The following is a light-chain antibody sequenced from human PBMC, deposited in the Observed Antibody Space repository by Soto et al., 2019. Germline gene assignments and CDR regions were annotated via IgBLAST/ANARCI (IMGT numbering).Light chain of an antibody. CDR1: SSSIWAGDD. V-gene: IGLV1-40*01. J-gene: IGLJ3*02. Sequence: QPVLTQPPSESGAPGQRVTNSCTRRSSSIWAGDDVHWYQQLPGTAPKLLIYGDSNQPSAVPDRFSGAKSGTSASLSIAGLQAEDEADNYCQSYDSSLRGYWVFGGGTKLTVL. CDR2: GDS. CDR3: QSYDSSLRGYWV.